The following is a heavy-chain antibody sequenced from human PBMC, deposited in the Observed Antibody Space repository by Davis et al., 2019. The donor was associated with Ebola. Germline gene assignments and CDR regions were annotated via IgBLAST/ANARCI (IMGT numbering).Heavy chain of an antibody. V-gene: IGHV5-51*01. CDR1: GYSFTSYW. CDR2: IYPGDSDT. D-gene: IGHD3-22*01. Sequence: PGGSLRLSCKGSGYSFTSYWIGWVRQMPGKGLEWMGIIYPGDSDTRYSPSFQGQVTISADKSISTAYLQWSSLKASDTAMYYCASRMYYYDSSGYYDAFDIWGQGTMVTVSS. J-gene: IGHJ3*02. CDR3: ASRMYYYDSSGYYDAFDI.